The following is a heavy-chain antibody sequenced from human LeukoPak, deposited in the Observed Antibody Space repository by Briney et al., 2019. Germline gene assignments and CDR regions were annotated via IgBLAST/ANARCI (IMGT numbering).Heavy chain of an antibody. CDR3: ARVTGGSGWPEYFQH. Sequence: ASVKVSCKASGYTFTGYYMHWVRQAPGQGLEWMGWINPNSGGTNYAQKFQGRVTMTRDTSITAAFMELSRLRSDDTAVYYCARVTGGSGWPEYFQHWGQGTLVTVSS. D-gene: IGHD6-19*01. V-gene: IGHV1-2*02. CDR2: INPNSGGT. J-gene: IGHJ1*01. CDR1: GYTFTGYY.